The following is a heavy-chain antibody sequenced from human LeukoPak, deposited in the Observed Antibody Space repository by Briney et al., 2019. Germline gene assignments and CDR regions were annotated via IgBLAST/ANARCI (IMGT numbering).Heavy chain of an antibody. CDR1: GYTFTDYY. CDR3: TREARVGNWFDP. CDR2: TNPDNGGT. Sequence: GASVKVSCRASGYTFTDYYIHWVRQAPGQGLEWMGWTNPDNGGTNYAQKFQGRVTMTRDTSIRTVYMDLSRLRSDDTAVFYCTREARVGNWFDPWGRGTQVTVSS. D-gene: IGHD2-2*01. J-gene: IGHJ5*02. V-gene: IGHV1-2*02.